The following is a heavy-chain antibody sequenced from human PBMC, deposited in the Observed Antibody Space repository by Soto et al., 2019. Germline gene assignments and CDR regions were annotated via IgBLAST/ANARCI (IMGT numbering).Heavy chain of an antibody. V-gene: IGHV1-69*13. Sequence: GASVEASSKASGGALSRHAISWVRQAPGQGLEWMGGIIPIFGTANYAQKFQGRVTITADESTSTAYMELSSLRSEDTAVYYCARVDTAMPESGYYFDYWGQGTLVTVSS. J-gene: IGHJ4*02. CDR1: GGALSRHA. D-gene: IGHD5-18*01. CDR2: IIPIFGTA. CDR3: ARVDTAMPESGYYFDY.